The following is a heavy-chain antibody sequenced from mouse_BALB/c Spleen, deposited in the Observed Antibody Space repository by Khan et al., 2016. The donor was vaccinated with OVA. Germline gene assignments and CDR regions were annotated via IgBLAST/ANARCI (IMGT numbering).Heavy chain of an antibody. V-gene: IGHV2-9*02. D-gene: IGHD1-3*01. CDR2: IWAGGST. CDR1: GFSLTSYG. CDR3: ARLEDI. J-gene: IGHJ2*01. Sequence: QVRLQQSGPGLVAPSQSLSITCTVSGFSLTSYGVHWVRQPPGKGLEWLGVIWAGGSTNYNSALMSSLSISKDNSKSQVFLKMNRLQTDDTAMYYGARLEDIWGQGTTLTVSS.